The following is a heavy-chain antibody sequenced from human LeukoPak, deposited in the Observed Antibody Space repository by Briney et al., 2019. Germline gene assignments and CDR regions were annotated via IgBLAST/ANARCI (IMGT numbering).Heavy chain of an antibody. CDR1: GFTVSSHY. CDR3: ARDDGGNFNDAFDI. D-gene: IGHD4-23*01. J-gene: IGHJ3*02. CDR2: IYSIGDT. Sequence: GGSLRLSCAASGFTVSSHYMSWVRQDPGKGLEWVPVIYSIGDTHYADSVKGRFTISRDNAQNSLYLQMNSLRAEDTAVYYCARDDGGNFNDAFDIWGQGTMVAVSS. V-gene: IGHV3-53*01.